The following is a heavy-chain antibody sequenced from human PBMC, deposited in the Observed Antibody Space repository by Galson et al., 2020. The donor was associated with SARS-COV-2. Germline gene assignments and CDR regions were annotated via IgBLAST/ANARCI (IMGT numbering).Heavy chain of an antibody. CDR3: ARHLLDRGDYCDT. Sequence: SQTLSLTCTVSGTSISSNNNYWGWIRQPPGKGLKWIGSVFYSGNTYYNPSLKSRATISVDTSKNQFSLKLSSVTAADTAIYYCARHLLDRGDYCDTWGQGTLVTVSS. J-gene: IGHJ4*02. CDR2: VFYSGNT. CDR1: GTSISSNNNY. D-gene: IGHD2-2*03. V-gene: IGHV4-39*01.